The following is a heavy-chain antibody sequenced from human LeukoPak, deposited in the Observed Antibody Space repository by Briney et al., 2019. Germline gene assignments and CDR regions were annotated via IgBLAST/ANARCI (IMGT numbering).Heavy chain of an antibody. CDR2: ISYDGSNK. Sequence: PGGSLRLSCAASGFTFSSYGMHWVRQAPGKGLEWVAVISYDGSNKYYADSMKGRFTISRDNSKNTLYLQMNSLRAEDTAVYYCAKDPYDSSGYYYYSLTFFDYWGQGTLVTVSS. CDR3: AKDPYDSSGYYYYSLTFFDY. V-gene: IGHV3-30*18. CDR1: GFTFSSYG. J-gene: IGHJ4*02. D-gene: IGHD3-22*01.